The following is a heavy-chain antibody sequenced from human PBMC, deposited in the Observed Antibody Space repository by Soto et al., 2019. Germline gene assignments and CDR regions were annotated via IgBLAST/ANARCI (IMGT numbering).Heavy chain of an antibody. J-gene: IGHJ6*02. Sequence: PGGSLRLSCAASGFTFSSYWMSWVRQAPGKGLERVANIKQDGSEKYYVDSVKGRFTISRDNAKNSLYLQMNSLRAEDTAVYYCARDRYSYYDFWSGSLPYYYYGMDVWGQGTTVTVS. D-gene: IGHD3-3*01. CDR1: GFTFSSYW. CDR2: IKQDGSEK. V-gene: IGHV3-7*01. CDR3: ARDRYSYYDFWSGSLPYYYYGMDV.